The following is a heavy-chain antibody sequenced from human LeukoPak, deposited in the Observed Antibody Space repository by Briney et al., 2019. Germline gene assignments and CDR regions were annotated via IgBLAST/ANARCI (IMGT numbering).Heavy chain of an antibody. CDR3: ARFGGSFGELFGWFDP. J-gene: IGHJ5*02. D-gene: IGHD3-10*01. V-gene: IGHV4-59*01. CDR2: IYYTGST. CDR1: GGSITTNY. Sequence: SETLSLTCTVSGGSITTNYWSWIRQPPGKGLEWIGYIYYTGSTNYNPSLESRVTISRDTSKNQFSLKLSSVTAADTAVYYCARFGGSFGELFGWFDPWGQGTLVTVSS.